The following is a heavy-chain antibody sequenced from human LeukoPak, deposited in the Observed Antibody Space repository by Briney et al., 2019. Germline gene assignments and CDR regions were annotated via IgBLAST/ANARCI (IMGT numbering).Heavy chain of an antibody. Sequence: SETLSLTRTLSGGSLSSGRYYWNWIRQPPGEGLEWIGLIYYSGSNNYNPSLKSRVTIPVDTPKDQCSLKLNSVTAADTAVYYCARVVAGRRFDPWGQGTLVTVSS. J-gene: IGHJ5*02. V-gene: IGHV4-61*01. CDR3: ARVVAGRRFDP. D-gene: IGHD6-19*01. CDR1: GGSLSSGRYY. CDR2: IYYSGSN.